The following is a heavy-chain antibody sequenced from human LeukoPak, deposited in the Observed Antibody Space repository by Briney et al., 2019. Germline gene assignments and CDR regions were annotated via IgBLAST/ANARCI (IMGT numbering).Heavy chain of an antibody. D-gene: IGHD1-26*01. CDR1: GFTFTTYT. J-gene: IGHJ4*02. CDR2: ISYDGSNK. Sequence: GGSLRLSCAASGFTFTTYTMTWVRQAPGKGLEWVAVISYDGSNKYYADPVKGRFTISRDNSKNTLYLQMNSLRAEDTAVYYCARGDRGSSDYWGQGTLVTVSS. V-gene: IGHV3-30-3*01. CDR3: ARGDRGSSDY.